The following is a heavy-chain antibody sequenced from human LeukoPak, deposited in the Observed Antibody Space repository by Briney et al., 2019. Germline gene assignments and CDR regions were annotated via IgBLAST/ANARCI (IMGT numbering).Heavy chain of an antibody. CDR2: INSDGSST. CDR3: ARIPYCSSTNCYPSDY. Sequence: GGSLRLSCAASGFTFSSYWMHWVRQAPGKGLVWVSRINSDGSSTSYADSVKGRFTISRDNAKNTLYLQMNSLRAEDTAVYYCARIPYCSSTNCYPSDYWGQGTLVAVSS. D-gene: IGHD2-2*01. CDR1: GFTFSSYW. V-gene: IGHV3-74*01. J-gene: IGHJ4*02.